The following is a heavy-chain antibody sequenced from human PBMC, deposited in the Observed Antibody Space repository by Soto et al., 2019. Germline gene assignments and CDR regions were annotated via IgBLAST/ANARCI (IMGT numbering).Heavy chain of an antibody. J-gene: IGHJ5*02. CDR1: GLTFGIYA. V-gene: IGHV3-23*01. D-gene: IGHD2-21*02. CDR2: ISDMGDRV. CDR3: ARYYRCGGDCHQDL. Sequence: GGSLRLSCAASGLTFGIYAMSWVRQAPGKRLEWLSSISDMGDRVYYADSVKGRFTVSRDNSKNTLYLQMDSLRAEDTAVYYCARYYRCGGDCHQDLWGRGTLVTVSS.